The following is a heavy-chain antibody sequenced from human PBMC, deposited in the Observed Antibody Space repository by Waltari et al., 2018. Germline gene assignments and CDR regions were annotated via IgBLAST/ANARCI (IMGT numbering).Heavy chain of an antibody. CDR3: AASWHYINSSGSYYADN. CDR2: ISDDGSYT. Sequence: EVQLSESGGALVQPGGSLRTSCAASGFSFSTYVINWVRQGPGKGLEWVSAISDDGSYTYYGDAVRGRFSVSRDNSKNMLYLDMNRLSAEDTAIYYRAASWHYINSSGSYYADNWGQGTLVTVSS. V-gene: IGHV3-23*01. D-gene: IGHD3-3*01. J-gene: IGHJ4*02. CDR1: GFSFSTYV.